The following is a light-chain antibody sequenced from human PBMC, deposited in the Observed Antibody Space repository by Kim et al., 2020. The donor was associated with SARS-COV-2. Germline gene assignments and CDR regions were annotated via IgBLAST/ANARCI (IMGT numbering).Light chain of an antibody. Sequence: SVLTQPPSVSGAPGQRVTISCTGSSSNIGAGYDVHWYQQLPGTAPKLLIYGNSNRPSGVPDRFSGSKSGTAASLAITGLQAEDEADYYCQSYDSSLSGWVFGGGTKRTVL. CDR3: QSYDSSLSGWV. V-gene: IGLV1-40*01. CDR2: GNS. J-gene: IGLJ3*02. CDR1: SSNIGAGYD.